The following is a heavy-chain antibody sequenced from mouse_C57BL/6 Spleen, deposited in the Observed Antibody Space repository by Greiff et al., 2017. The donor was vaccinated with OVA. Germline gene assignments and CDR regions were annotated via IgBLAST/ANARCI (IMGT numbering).Heavy chain of an antibody. D-gene: IGHD1-1*01. CDR3: ARWTDLYDDY. Sequence: QVQLKESGPELVKPGASVKISCKASGYAFSSSWMNWVKQRPGKGLEWIGRIYPGDGDTNYNGKFKGKATLTADKSSSTAYMQLSSLTSEDSAVYFCARWTDLYDDYWGKGTTLTVSS. V-gene: IGHV1-82*01. CDR2: IYPGDGDT. J-gene: IGHJ2*01. CDR1: GYAFSSSW.